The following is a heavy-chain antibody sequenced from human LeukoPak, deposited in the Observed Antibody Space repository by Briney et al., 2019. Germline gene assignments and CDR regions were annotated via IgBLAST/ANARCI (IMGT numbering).Heavy chain of an antibody. CDR1: GGSISSYY. V-gene: IGHV4-59*01. D-gene: IGHD2-15*01. Sequence: SETLSLTCTVSGGSISSYYWSWIRQPPGKGLEWIGYIYSSGSTNYNPSLKSRVTISEDTSKNQFSLKLSSVSAADTAVYYCAREPSYCSGGSCYMYYFDYWGQGTLVTVSS. CDR3: AREPSYCSGGSCYMYYFDY. J-gene: IGHJ4*02. CDR2: IYSSGST.